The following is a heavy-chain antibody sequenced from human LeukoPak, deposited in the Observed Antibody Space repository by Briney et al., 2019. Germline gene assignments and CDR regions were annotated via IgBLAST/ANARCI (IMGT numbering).Heavy chain of an antibody. CDR1: GFTFSSYA. V-gene: IGHV3-7*01. J-gene: IGHJ4*02. D-gene: IGHD4-23*01. Sequence: GGSLRLSCAASGFTFSSYAMHWVRQAPGKGPEWVANVKQDESSKFYADSVKGRFTISRDNAKNSLYLQMNGLRVEDTALYYCVRDYDGDLDYWGQGTLVTVSS. CDR3: VRDYDGDLDY. CDR2: VKQDESSK.